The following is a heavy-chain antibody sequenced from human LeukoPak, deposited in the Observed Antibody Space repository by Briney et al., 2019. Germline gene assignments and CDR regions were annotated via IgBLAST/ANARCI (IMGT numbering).Heavy chain of an antibody. Sequence: PGGSLRLSCAASGFTVNNNYMSWVRQAPGKGLEWVSVIYSGGSTYYADSVKGRFTISRDNSKNTLYLQMNSLKAEDTAVYYCARGASLYSSGWYYAYWGQETLVTVSS. V-gene: IGHV3-66*02. CDR3: ARGASLYSSGWYYAY. CDR2: IYSGGST. D-gene: IGHD6-19*01. J-gene: IGHJ4*02. CDR1: GFTVNNNY.